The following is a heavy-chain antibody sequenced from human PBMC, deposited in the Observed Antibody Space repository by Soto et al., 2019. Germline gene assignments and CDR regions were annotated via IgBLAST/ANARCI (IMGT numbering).Heavy chain of an antibody. CDR1: GYTFTSYG. J-gene: IGHJ6*02. CDR2: ISAYNGNT. D-gene: IGHD2-15*01. CDR3: ARTPYCSGGSCYSHSYTYGMDV. V-gene: IGHV1-18*01. Sequence: ASVKVSCKASGYTFTSYGISWVRQAPGQGLEWMGWISAYNGNTNYAQKLQGRVTMTTDTSTSTAYMELRSLRSDDTAVYYCARTPYCSGGSCYSHSYTYGMDVWGQGTTVTVSS.